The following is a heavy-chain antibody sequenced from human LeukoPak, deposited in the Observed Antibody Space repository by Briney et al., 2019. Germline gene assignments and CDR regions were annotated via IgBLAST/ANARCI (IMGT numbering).Heavy chain of an antibody. J-gene: IGHJ4*02. V-gene: IGHV3-53*04. CDR2: IYSGGTT. CDR1: GFTVSTNC. D-gene: IGHD5-18*01. Sequence: GGSLRLSCAASGFTVSTNCMTWVRQAPGKGLEWVSTIYSGGTTYYAASVMGRFTISRHNSRNTLYLQMNSLRAEDTAVYYCARVDTVMAYYFDLWGQGTLVTVSS. CDR3: ARVDTVMAYYFDL.